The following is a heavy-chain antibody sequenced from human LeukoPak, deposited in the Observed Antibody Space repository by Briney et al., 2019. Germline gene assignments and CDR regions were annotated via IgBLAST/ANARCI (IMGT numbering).Heavy chain of an antibody. J-gene: IGHJ4*02. Sequence: PSGTLSLTCGVSGGSITSTNYWTWVRQPPGKGLEWIGEVSLQGSTNYNPSLMGRVAISVDMSESHISLQLTSVTAAGTAVYYCAREGGPYRPLDYSGQGTLVTVSS. CDR3: AREGGPYRPLDY. V-gene: IGHV4-4*02. CDR2: VSLQGST. CDR1: GGSITSTNY.